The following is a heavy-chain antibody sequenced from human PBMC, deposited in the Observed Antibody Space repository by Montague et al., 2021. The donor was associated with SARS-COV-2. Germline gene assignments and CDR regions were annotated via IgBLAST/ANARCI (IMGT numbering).Heavy chain of an antibody. J-gene: IGHJ4*02. V-gene: IGHV3-23*01. D-gene: IGHD2-21*02. Sequence: SLRLSCAASGFTFSDYAMIWVRQTPGKGLEWVSTISRDGLSTYYVASVRGRFTISRDNSKNTLFLQMNSLRAEDTVVYFCTKDLNYCGGDCHSEFDSWGQGTLVTVSS. CDR1: GFTFSDYA. CDR3: TKDLNYCGGDCHSEFDS. CDR2: ISRDGLST.